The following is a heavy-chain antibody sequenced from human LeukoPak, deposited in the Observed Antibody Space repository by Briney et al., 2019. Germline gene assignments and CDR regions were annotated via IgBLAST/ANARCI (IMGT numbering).Heavy chain of an antibody. J-gene: IGHJ6*02. V-gene: IGHV4-4*07. D-gene: IGHD6-6*01. Sequence: SETLSLTCTVSGGFISSYYWSWIRQPAGKGQEWIGRIYTSWSTNYNPSLKGRVTVSVDTSKNQFSLKLTSVTAADTAVYYCAGARVGSSSPLGYYYYGMDVWGQGTTVTVS. CDR3: AGARVGSSSPLGYYYYGMDV. CDR1: GGFISSYY. CDR2: IYTSWST.